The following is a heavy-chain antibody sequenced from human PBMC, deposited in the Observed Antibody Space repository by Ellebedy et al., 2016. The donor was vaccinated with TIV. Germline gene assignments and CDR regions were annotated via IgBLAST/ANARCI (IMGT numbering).Heavy chain of an antibody. Sequence: ASVKVSCKASGYTFPDYFIHWVRQAPGQGLEWMGWINPNSGGTNYAQKFQGRVTMTRDTSISTAYMELSRLRSDDTAVYYCARDRKDGSWYFYWGQGTLVTVSS. J-gene: IGHJ4*02. CDR1: GYTFPDYF. CDR2: INPNSGGT. CDR3: ARDRKDGSWYFY. V-gene: IGHV1-2*02. D-gene: IGHD6-13*01.